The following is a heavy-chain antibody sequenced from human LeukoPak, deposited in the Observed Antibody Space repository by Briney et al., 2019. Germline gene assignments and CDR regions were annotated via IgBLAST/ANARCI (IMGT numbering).Heavy chain of an antibody. CDR3: ARERPYYGSRTYSASFDY. CDR2: ISSDSNYI. V-gene: IGHV3-21*04. CDR1: GFTFSTYA. Sequence: PGGSLRLSCAASGFTFSTYAMNWVRQAPGKGLEWVSSISSDSNYIYYADSVKGRFTISRDNADNSLYLQMNSLRPEDTAVYYCARERPYYGSRTYSASFDYWGQGTLVTVSS. J-gene: IGHJ4*02. D-gene: IGHD3-10*01.